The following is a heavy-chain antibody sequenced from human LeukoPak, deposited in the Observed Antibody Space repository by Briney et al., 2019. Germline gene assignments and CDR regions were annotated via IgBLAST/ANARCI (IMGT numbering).Heavy chain of an antibody. CDR2: INHSGST. CDR1: GGPFSGYY. CDR3: ARASSGYSLGFDI. J-gene: IGHJ3*02. Sequence: SETLSLTCAVYGGPFSGYYWSWIRQPPGKGLEWIGEINHSGSTNYNPSLKSRVTISVDRSKNQFSLKLSSVTAADTAVYYCARASSGYSLGFDIWGQGTMVTVSS. V-gene: IGHV4-34*01. D-gene: IGHD3-22*01.